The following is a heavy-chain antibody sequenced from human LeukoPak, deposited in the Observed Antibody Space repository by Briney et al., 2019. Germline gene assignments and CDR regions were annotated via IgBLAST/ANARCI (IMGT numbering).Heavy chain of an antibody. CDR2: MNPKSGNT. CDR1: GYTFTNYD. V-gene: IGHV1-8*01. Sequence: ASVKVSCKASGYTFTNYDINWVRQATGQGPEWMGWMNPKSGNTGYAQKFQGRVTMTRNTSISTAYMELSSLRSDDTAVYYCARANYYGSGKKDLDYWGQGTLVTVSS. J-gene: IGHJ4*02. D-gene: IGHD3-10*01. CDR3: ARANYYGSGKKDLDY.